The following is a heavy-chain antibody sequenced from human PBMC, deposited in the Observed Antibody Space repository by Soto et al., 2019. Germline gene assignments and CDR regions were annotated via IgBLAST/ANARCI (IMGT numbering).Heavy chain of an antibody. D-gene: IGHD3-16*01. CDR1: GVTFSSYA. CDR2: IIPVFRTS. J-gene: IGHJ4*02. Sequence: QVQLVQSGAELKKPGSSVKVSCSASGVTFSSYAFTWVRQAPGQGLEWMGNIIPVFRTSNYDQGFQGRLTISADESTNKIYMELRSIRSDDTDVYLCANAGSWDGGGVESWGQGTLVIVSS. V-gene: IGHV1-69*18. CDR3: ANAGSWDGGGVES.